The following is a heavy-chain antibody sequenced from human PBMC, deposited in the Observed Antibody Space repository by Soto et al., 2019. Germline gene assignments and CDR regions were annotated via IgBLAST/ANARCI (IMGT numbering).Heavy chain of an antibody. CDR3: ARQSPTGNWFDP. J-gene: IGHJ5*02. Sequence: SETLSLTCIVSGGSISSNSYYWGWIRQPPGRGLEWIGSIYYSGSTYYNPSLKSRVTISVDTSKNQFSLKLRSVTAADTAVYYCARQSPTGNWFDPWGQGTLVTVS. CDR2: IYYSGST. V-gene: IGHV4-39*01. CDR1: GGSISSNSYY.